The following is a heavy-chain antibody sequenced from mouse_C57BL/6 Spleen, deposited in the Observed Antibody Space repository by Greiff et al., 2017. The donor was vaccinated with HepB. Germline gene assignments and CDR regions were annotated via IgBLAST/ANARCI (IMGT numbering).Heavy chain of an antibody. J-gene: IGHJ1*03. CDR1: GYTFTSYW. D-gene: IGHD1-1*01. CDR2: IHPNSGST. Sequence: QVQLQQPGAELVKPGASVKLSCKASGYTFTSYWMHWVKQRPGQGLEWIGMIHPNSGSTNYNEKFKSKATLTVDKSSSTAYMQLSSLTSEDSAVYYCEGFYYGSSYGYFDVWGTGTTVTVSS. CDR3: EGFYYGSSYGYFDV. V-gene: IGHV1-64*01.